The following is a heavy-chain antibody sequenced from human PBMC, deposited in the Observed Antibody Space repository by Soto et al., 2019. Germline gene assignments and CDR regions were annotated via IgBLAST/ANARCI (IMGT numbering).Heavy chain of an antibody. V-gene: IGHV2-5*02. D-gene: IGHD6-19*01. CDR1: GISLSTKEVG. J-gene: IGHJ4*02. CDR2: IYWDGDQ. CDR3: AQSSRKNGWLFDY. Sequence: SGPTLVNPTQTLTLTCTFSGISLSTKEVGVGWIRQPPGKGLELLALIYWDGDQRYRPSLMTRVTITKDTTKNQVFLTMANMDPVDTATYFFAQSSRKNGWLFDYRGQGTIVTVSS.